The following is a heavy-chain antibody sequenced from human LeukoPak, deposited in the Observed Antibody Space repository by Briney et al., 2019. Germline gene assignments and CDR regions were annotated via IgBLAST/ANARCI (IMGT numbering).Heavy chain of an antibody. CDR2: SLYDGTKE. CDR3: ARVTRGAAAGNAFDI. CDR1: GFIFNQYV. D-gene: IGHD6-13*01. J-gene: IGHJ3*02. V-gene: IGHV3-30*03. Sequence: PGKSLRLSCTASGFIFNQYVMHWVRQAPGKGLEWVGLSLYDGTKEYYTDSVKGRFTISRDSSRNTLYLQMHSLRAEDTAVYYCARVTRGAAAGNAFDIWGQGTMVTVSS.